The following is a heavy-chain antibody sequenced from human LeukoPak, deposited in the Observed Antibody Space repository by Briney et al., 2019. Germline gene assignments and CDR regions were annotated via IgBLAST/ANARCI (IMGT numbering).Heavy chain of an antibody. V-gene: IGHV1-8*03. CDR3: ARFWSSSWPGPGFDP. D-gene: IGHD6-13*01. J-gene: IGHJ5*02. CDR2: MNPNSGNT. Sequence: ASVKVSCKASGGTFSSYAISWVRQAPGQGLEWMGWMNPNSGNTGYAQKFQGRVTITRNTSISTAYMELSSLRSEDTAVYYCARFWSSSWPGPGFDPWGQGTLVTVSS. CDR1: GGTFSSYA.